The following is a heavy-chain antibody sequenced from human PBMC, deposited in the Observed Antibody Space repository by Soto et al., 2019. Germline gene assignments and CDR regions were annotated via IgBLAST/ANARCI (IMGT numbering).Heavy chain of an antibody. V-gene: IGHV3-23*01. D-gene: IGHD3-10*01. Sequence: GGSLRLSCAASGFTFSSYAMSWVRQAPGKGLEWVSAISGSGGSTYYADSVKGRFTISRDNSKNTLYLQMNSLRAEDTAVYYCAKVPSRGGYYGSGSFDHHFDYWGQGTLVTVSS. CDR2: ISGSGGST. CDR3: AKVPSRGGYYGSGSFDHHFDY. J-gene: IGHJ4*02. CDR1: GFTFSSYA.